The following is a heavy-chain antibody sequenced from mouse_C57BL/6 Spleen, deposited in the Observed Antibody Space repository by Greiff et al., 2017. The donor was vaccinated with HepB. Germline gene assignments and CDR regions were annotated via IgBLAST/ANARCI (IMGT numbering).Heavy chain of an antibody. Sequence: DVHLVESGGGLVKPGGSLKLSCAASGFTFSDYGMHWVRQAPEKGLEWVAYISSGSSTIYYADTVKGRFTISRDNAKNTLFLQMTSLRSEDTAMYYCARRNLDYFDYWGQGTTLTVSS. CDR1: GFTFSDYG. V-gene: IGHV5-17*01. CDR3: ARRNLDYFDY. J-gene: IGHJ2*01. CDR2: ISSGSSTI.